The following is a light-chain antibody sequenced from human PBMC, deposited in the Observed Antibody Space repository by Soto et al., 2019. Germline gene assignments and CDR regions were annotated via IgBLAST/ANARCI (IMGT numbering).Light chain of an antibody. CDR2: QDT. CDR1: KLGDKY. CDR3: QAWDYSPHVV. V-gene: IGLV3-1*01. Sequence: SYELTQPPSVSVSPGQTASITCSGDKLGDKYACWYQQKPGQSPVLVIYQDTKRPSGIPERFSGSNSGNTATLTISGTQAMDEADYYCQAWDYSPHVVFGGGTKLTVL. J-gene: IGLJ2*01.